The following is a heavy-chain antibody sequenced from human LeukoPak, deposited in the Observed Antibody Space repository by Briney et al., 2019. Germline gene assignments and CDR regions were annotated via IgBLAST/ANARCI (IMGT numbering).Heavy chain of an antibody. CDR2: ISYDGSNK. Sequence: GGSLRLSCAASGFTFSSYAMHWVRQAPGKGLEWVAVISYDGSNKYYADSVKGRFTISRDNSKNTLYLQMNSLRAEDTAVYYCATLAVEMTPERFDLLGGFALDYWGQGTLVTVSS. V-gene: IGHV3-30*01. D-gene: IGHD5-24*01. CDR1: GFTFSSYA. CDR3: ATLAVEMTPERFDLLGGFALDY. J-gene: IGHJ4*02.